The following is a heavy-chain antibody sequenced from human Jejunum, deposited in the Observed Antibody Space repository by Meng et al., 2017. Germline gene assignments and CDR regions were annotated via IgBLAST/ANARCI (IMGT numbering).Heavy chain of an antibody. CDR2: ISNSGNTI. CDR1: GFTFSSSE. Sequence: GESLKISCAASGFTFSSSEMSWVRQAPGKGLEWLSYISNSGNTIYYADSVKGRFTISRDNAKNSLYLQLNSLRAEDTAVYYCARVALGVGALFWGQGTLVTVSS. CDR3: ARVALGVGALF. J-gene: IGHJ4*02. D-gene: IGHD2-8*01. V-gene: IGHV3-48*03.